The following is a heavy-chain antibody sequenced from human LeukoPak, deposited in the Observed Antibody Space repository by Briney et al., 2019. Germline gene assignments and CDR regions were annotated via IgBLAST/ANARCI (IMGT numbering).Heavy chain of an antibody. CDR1: GGSISSGGYS. V-gene: IGHV4-30-2*01. Sequence: SETLSLTCAVSGGSISSGGYSWSWIRQPPGKGLEWIGYIYHSGSTYYNPSLKSRVTISVDRSKNQFSLKLSSVTAADTAVYYYARAGRRGGFDYWGQGTLVTVSS. D-gene: IGHD3-10*01. CDR2: IYHSGST. J-gene: IGHJ4*02. CDR3: ARAGRRGGFDY.